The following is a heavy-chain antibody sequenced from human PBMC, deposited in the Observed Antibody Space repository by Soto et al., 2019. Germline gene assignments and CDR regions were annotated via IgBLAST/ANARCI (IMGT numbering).Heavy chain of an antibody. CDR1: GYTFTNSA. V-gene: IGHV1-58*01. CDR2: IVVGSGDT. CDR3: AADVGYL. D-gene: IGHD1-26*01. J-gene: IGHJ5*02. Sequence: QMQLVQSGPEVKKPGTSVKVSCKGSGYTFTNSAVQWVRQARGQRLEWMGWIVVGSGDTKYAQKFQERVTFTRDVSTSTAYMELSSLKSEDTAVYYCAADVGYLWGLGTLVTVSS.